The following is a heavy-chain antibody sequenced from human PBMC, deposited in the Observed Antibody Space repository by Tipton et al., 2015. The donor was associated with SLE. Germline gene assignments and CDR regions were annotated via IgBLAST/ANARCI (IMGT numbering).Heavy chain of an antibody. J-gene: IGHJ3*02. D-gene: IGHD6-13*01. CDR3: ARGGGAAAYWVVVYDAFDI. Sequence: TLSLTCTVSGGSISSSSYYWGWIRQPPGKGLEWIGSIYYSGSTYYNPSLRSRVTISVDTSKNQFSLKLSSVTAADTAVYYCARGGGAAAYWVVVYDAFDIWGQGSMVTVS. V-gene: IGHV4-39*07. CDR2: IYYSGST. CDR1: GGSISSSSYY.